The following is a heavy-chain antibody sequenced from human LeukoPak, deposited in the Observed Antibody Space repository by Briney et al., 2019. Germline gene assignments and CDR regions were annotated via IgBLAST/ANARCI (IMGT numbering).Heavy chain of an antibody. V-gene: IGHV1-18*01. CDR3: ARDYRLNWFDP. CDR2: ISAYNGNT. D-gene: IGHD1-14*01. Sequence: ASVKVSCKASGGTFSSYAISWVRQAPGQGLEWMGWISAYNGNTNYAQKLQGRVTMTTDTSTSTAYMELRSLRSDDTAVYYCARDYRLNWFDPWGQGTLVTVSS. J-gene: IGHJ5*02. CDR1: GGTFSSYA.